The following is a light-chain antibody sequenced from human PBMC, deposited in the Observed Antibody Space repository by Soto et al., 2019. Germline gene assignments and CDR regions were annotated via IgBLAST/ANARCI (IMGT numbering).Light chain of an antibody. Sequence: QSALTQPRSVSGSPGQSVTISCTGTSSDVGGYAFVSWYQQHPGKAPKLMIYDVSKRPSGVPDRFSGSKSANSASLTISGLQAEDEALYYCCSYAGSYNLGVFGGGTKLTVL. J-gene: IGLJ3*02. CDR3: CSYAGSYNLGV. V-gene: IGLV2-11*01. CDR1: SSDVGGYAF. CDR2: DVS.